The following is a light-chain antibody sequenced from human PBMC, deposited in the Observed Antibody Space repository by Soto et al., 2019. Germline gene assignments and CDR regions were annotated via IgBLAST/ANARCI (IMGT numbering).Light chain of an antibody. CDR3: KQRQNWPWT. J-gene: IGKJ1*01. V-gene: IGKV3-11*01. Sequence: EIVLTQSPATLSLSPGERATLSCRASQSVSSYLAWYQQKPGQAPRLLIYDTSNRATGIPARFSGSGSGTDFTLTISSLEPEDFVVYYCKQRQNWPWTFGQGTKVGIK. CDR1: QSVSSY. CDR2: DTS.